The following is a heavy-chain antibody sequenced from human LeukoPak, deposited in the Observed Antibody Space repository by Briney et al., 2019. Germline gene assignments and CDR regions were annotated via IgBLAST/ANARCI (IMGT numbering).Heavy chain of an antibody. Sequence: PGGTLRLSCAASGFTFSSYAMSWVRQAPGKGLEWVSAISGSGGSTYYADSVKGRFTISRDNSKNTLYLQMNSLRAEDTAVYYCAFHGGRFGELLPETKFDYYYYMDVWGKGTTVTISS. D-gene: IGHD3-10*01. J-gene: IGHJ6*03. CDR1: GFTFSSYA. CDR2: ISGSGGST. CDR3: AFHGGRFGELLPETKFDYYYYMDV. V-gene: IGHV3-23*01.